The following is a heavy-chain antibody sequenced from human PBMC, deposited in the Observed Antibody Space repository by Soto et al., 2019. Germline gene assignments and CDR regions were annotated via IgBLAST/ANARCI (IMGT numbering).Heavy chain of an antibody. CDR1: GFTFDDYA. D-gene: IGHD5-18*01. Sequence: GGSLRLSCAASGFTFDDYAMHWVRQAPGKGLEWVSGISWNSGSIGYADSVKGRFTISRDNAKNSLYLQMNSLRDEDTAVYYCARVGGYGYRSYYYYGMDVWGQGTTVTVSS. CDR2: ISWNSGSI. V-gene: IGHV3-9*01. CDR3: ARVGGYGYRSYYYYGMDV. J-gene: IGHJ6*02.